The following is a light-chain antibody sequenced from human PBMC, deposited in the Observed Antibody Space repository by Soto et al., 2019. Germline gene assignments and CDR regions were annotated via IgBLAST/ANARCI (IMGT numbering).Light chain of an antibody. V-gene: IGLV2-14*01. CDR2: EVS. CDR3: SSYTSSNTLEV. Sequence: QSARIQPASVSGAPGQSIAISCTGTSRDVGGSNYVSWYQHHPQRAPKLLIYEVSYRPSGVSSRFSGSKSGNTASLTISGLQAEDEADYYCSSYTSSNTLEVFGVGTKVTVL. CDR1: SRDVGGSNY. J-gene: IGLJ1*01.